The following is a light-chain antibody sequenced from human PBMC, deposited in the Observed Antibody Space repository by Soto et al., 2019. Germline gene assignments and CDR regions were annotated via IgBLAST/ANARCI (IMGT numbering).Light chain of an antibody. V-gene: IGLV2-23*02. CDR2: EVS. Sequence: QSVLTQPASMSGSPGQSITISCTGTSSDVGNYNLVSWYQQHPGKAPKLIIYEVSKRPSGVSNRFSGSKSGNTASLTISGLQAEDEADHYCCSYAGSSTLDVFGTGTKVTV. CDR1: SSDVGNYNL. CDR3: CSYAGSSTLDV. J-gene: IGLJ1*01.